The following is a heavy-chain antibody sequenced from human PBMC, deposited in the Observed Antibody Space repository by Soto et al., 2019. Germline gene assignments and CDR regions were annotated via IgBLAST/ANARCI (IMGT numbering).Heavy chain of an antibody. CDR3: ARCPGFSGGSCPLDY. V-gene: IGHV5-51*01. CDR2: IYPGDSDT. Sequence: PGESLKISCKGSGYSFTSYWIGWVRQMPVKGLEWMGIIYPGDSDTRYSPSFQGQVTISADKSISTAYLQWSSLKASDTAMYYCARCPGFSGGSCPLDYWGQGTLVTVSS. CDR1: GYSFTSYW. J-gene: IGHJ4*02. D-gene: IGHD2-15*01.